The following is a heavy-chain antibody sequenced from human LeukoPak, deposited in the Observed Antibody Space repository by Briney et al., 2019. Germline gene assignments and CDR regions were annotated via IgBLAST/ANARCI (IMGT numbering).Heavy chain of an antibody. D-gene: IGHD3-3*01. CDR3: AKVEASDVWSSWDY. Sequence: GGSLRLSCTVSGITFDNYAMTWVRQAPGKGLQWVSIITGSGLTTYYSESLKGRFTISRDNSKNTVFLQMDRLRVDDTAIYYCAKVEASDVWSSWDYWGQGTLVTVSS. V-gene: IGHV3-23*01. CDR2: ITGSGLTT. CDR1: GITFDNYA. J-gene: IGHJ4*02.